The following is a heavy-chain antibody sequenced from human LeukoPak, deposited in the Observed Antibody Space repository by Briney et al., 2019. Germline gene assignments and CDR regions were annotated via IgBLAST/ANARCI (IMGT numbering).Heavy chain of an antibody. J-gene: IGHJ6*03. CDR2: IIHSGGT. D-gene: IGHD5-18*01. CDR1: GGSFSGYY. V-gene: IGHV4-34*12. Sequence: PSETLSLTCAVYGGSFSGYYWSWIRQTPERGLEWIGEIIHSGGTNWNPSLKSRVTISVDTSKNQFSLKLSSVTAADTAVYYCAGGYIYGSTYYYMDVWGKGTTVTISS. CDR3: AGGYIYGSTYYYMDV.